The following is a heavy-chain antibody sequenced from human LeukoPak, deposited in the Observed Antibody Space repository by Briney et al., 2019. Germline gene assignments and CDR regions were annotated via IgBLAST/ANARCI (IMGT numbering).Heavy chain of an antibody. CDR2: INPNCGGT. V-gene: IGHV1-2*02. CDR3: ARGLRVGELSFLDFDY. J-gene: IGHJ4*02. CDR1: GYTFTGYY. Sequence: ASVKVSCKASGYTFTGYYMHWVRQAPGQGLEWMGWINPNCGGTNYAQKFQGRVTMTRDTSISTAYMELSRLRSDDTAVYYCARGLRVGELSFLDFDYWGQGTLVTVSS. D-gene: IGHD3-16*02.